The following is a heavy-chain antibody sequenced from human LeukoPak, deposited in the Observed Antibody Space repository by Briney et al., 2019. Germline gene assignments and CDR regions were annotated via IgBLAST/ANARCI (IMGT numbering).Heavy chain of an antibody. CDR1: GGSFSGHY. Sequence: KTSETLSLTCAVYGGSFSGHYWSWIRQPPGKGLEWIGEINHSGSTNYNPSLKSRVTISVDTSKNQFSLKLSSVTAADTAVYYCARGSLTIFLWGQGTLVTVSS. D-gene: IGHD3-9*01. CDR2: INHSGST. J-gene: IGHJ4*02. V-gene: IGHV4-34*01. CDR3: ARGSLTIFL.